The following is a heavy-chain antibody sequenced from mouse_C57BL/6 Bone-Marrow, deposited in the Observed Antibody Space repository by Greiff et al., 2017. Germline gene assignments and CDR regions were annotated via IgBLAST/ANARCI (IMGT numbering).Heavy chain of an antibody. D-gene: IGHD1-1*01. J-gene: IGHJ3*01. CDR1: GFTFSDYG. V-gene: IGHV5-17*01. Sequence: DVMLVESGGGLVKPGGSLTLSCAASGFTFSDYGMHWVRQAPEKGLEWVAYISSGSSTIYYADTVKGRFTISRDNAKNTLFLQMTSLRSEDTAMYYCASSIYYYGWFAYWGQGTLVTVSA. CDR2: ISSGSSTI. CDR3: ASSIYYYGWFAY.